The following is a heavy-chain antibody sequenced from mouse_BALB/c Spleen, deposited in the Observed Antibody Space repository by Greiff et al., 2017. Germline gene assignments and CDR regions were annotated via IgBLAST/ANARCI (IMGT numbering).Heavy chain of an antibody. V-gene: IGHV1S22*01. CDR3: TRDGSGDGYFFDY. CDR2: IYPGSGST. Sequence: LQQPGSELVRPGASVKLSCKASGYTFTSYWMHWVKQRPGQGLEWIGNIYPGSGSTNYDEKFKSKATLTVDTSSSTAYMQLSSLTSEDSAVYYCTRDGSGDGYFFDYWGQGTTLTVSS. D-gene: IGHD2-3*01. CDR1: GYTFTSYW. J-gene: IGHJ2*01.